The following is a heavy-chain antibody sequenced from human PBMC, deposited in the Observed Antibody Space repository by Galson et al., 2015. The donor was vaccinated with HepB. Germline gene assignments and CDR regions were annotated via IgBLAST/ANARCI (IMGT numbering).Heavy chain of an antibody. D-gene: IGHD3-16*01. J-gene: IGHJ4*02. V-gene: IGHV1-18*01. CDR1: VYTFTSYH. Sequence: SVKVSCKASVYTFTSYHITWVRQAPGQGLEWMGWISAYNGNTNYAQKLQGRVTMTTDTSTSTAYMELRSLRSDDTAVYYYAIWGRGSGVDYWGQGTLVTVSS. CDR3: AIWGRGSGVDY. CDR2: ISAYNGNT.